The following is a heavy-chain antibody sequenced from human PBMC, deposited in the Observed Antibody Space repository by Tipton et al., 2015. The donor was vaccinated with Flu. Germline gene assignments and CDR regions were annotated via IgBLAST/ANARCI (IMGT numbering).Heavy chain of an antibody. Sequence: SLRLSCAASGFTFTTYWMTWVRQAPGKGLEWVANIRQDGGEKFYVDSVKGRFTISRDNAMNSLYLQMNSLRAEDTAVYYCARDFSASSTSPYFDFWGQGTLVTVSS. D-gene: IGHD2/OR15-2a*01. CDR1: GFTFTTYW. V-gene: IGHV3-7*01. J-gene: IGHJ4*02. CDR3: ARDFSASSTSPYFDF. CDR2: IRQDGGEK.